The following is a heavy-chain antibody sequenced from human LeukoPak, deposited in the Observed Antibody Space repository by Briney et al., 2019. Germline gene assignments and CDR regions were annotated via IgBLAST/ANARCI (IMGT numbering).Heavy chain of an antibody. J-gene: IGHJ3*02. Sequence: PGGSQRLSCAASGFTVSSNHMSWVRQAPGKGLEWVSVIYGGGSTYYADSVKGRFTISRDNSKNTLYLQINSLRAEDTAVYYCARETRNALDIWGQGTMATVSS. D-gene: IGHD1/OR15-1a*01. CDR3: ARETRNALDI. V-gene: IGHV3-53*01. CDR2: IYGGGST. CDR1: GFTVSSNH.